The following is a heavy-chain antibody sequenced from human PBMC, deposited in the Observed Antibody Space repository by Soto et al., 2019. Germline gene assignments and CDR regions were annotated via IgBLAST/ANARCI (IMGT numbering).Heavy chain of an antibody. D-gene: IGHD2-15*01. Sequence: GESLKISCKGSGYSFSNYWIGWVRQMPGKGLEWMGTIFPGNSDTRYGPSFQGQVTISVDKSISTAYLQWSSLKASDTAMYYCARRDRYCNGGSCPSFDYWGQGTLVTVSS. CDR3: ARRDRYCNGGSCPSFDY. CDR2: IFPGNSDT. V-gene: IGHV5-51*01. J-gene: IGHJ4*01. CDR1: GYSFSNYW.